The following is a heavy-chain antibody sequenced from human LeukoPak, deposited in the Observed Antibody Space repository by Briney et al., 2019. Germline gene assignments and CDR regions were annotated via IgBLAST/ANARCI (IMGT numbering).Heavy chain of an antibody. D-gene: IGHD2-2*02. CDR2: ISSSGSTI. J-gene: IGHJ4*02. Sequence: QPGGSLRLSCAASGFTFSNFEMNWVRQAPGKGLEWVSYISSSGSTIYYADSVKGRFTTSRDNAKNSLYLQMHSLGAEDTAVYYCSAVVPTAIGSSFDYWGQGTLVTVSS. CDR3: SAVVPTAIGSSFDY. V-gene: IGHV3-48*03. CDR1: GFTFSNFE.